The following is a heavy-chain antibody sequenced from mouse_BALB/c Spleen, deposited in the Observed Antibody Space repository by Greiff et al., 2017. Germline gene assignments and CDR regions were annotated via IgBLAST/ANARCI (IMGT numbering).Heavy chain of an antibody. V-gene: IGHV5-4*02. CDR1: GFTFSDYY. CDR3: ARGGNPGAMDY. CDR2: ISDGGSYT. J-gene: IGHJ4*01. Sequence: EVKLVESGGGLVKPGGSLKLSCAASGFTFSDYYMYWVRQTPEKRLEWVATISDGGSYTYYPDSVKGRFTISRDNAKNNLYLQMSSLKSEDTAMYYCARGGNPGAMDYWGQGTSVTVSS.